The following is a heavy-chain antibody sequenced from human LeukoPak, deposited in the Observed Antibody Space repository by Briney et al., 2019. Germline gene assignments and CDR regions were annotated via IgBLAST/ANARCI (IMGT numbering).Heavy chain of an antibody. Sequence: GGSLRLSCAASGFTFSSYAMHWVRQAPGKGLEWVAAIWYDGSNTYYADSVKGRFTISRDDSKNTLYLQMNSLRVEDTAVYYFARDRGGSGRFDRRGQGTLGPVPS. CDR2: IWYDGSNT. CDR3: ARDRGGSGRFDR. V-gene: IGHV3-33*08. J-gene: IGHJ4*01. D-gene: IGHD2-15*01. CDR1: GFTFSSYA.